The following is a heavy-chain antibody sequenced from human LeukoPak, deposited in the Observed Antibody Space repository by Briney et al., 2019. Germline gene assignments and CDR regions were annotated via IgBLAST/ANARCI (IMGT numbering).Heavy chain of an antibody. D-gene: IGHD2-15*01. V-gene: IGHV3-74*01. J-gene: IGHJ4*02. CDR2: INSDGSST. Sequence: GGSLRLSCAASGFIFSSYWMHWVRQAPGKGLVWVSRINSDGSSTSYADSVKGRFTISRDNAKNSLYLQMNSLRAEDTAVYYCARVAAGLLYYFDYWGQGTLVTVSS. CDR1: GFIFSSYW. CDR3: ARVAAGLLYYFDY.